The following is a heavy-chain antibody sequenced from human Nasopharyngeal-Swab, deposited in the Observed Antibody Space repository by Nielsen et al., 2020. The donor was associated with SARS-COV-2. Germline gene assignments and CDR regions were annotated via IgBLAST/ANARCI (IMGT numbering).Heavy chain of an antibody. J-gene: IGHJ6*02. V-gene: IGHV1-46*01. D-gene: IGHD6-25*01. CDR1: GYTFTSYD. Sequence: ASVKVSCKASGYTFTSYDINWVRQAPGQGLEWMGIINPSGGSTSYAQKFQGRVTMTRDTSTSTVYMELSSLRSEDTAVYYCARDLTKSIAAAGNYYYGMDVWGQGTTVTVSS. CDR3: ARDLTKSIAAAGNYYYGMDV. CDR2: INPSGGST.